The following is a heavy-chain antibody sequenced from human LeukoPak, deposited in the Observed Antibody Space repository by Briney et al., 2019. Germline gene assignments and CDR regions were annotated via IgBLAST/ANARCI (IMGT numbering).Heavy chain of an antibody. V-gene: IGHV1-69*13. CDR1: GGTFSSYA. CDR3: ARDYCSSTSCYLNAFDI. Sequence: ASVKVSCKASGGTFSSYAISWVRQAPGQGLEWMGGIIPIFGTANYAQKFQGRVTITADESTSTAYMELSSLRSEDTAVYYCARDYCSSTSCYLNAFDIWGQGTMVTASS. CDR2: IIPIFGTA. J-gene: IGHJ3*02. D-gene: IGHD2-2*01.